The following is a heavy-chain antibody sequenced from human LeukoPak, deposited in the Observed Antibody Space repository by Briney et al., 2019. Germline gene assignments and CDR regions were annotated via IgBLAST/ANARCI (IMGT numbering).Heavy chain of an antibody. CDR2: IRYDGSNK. D-gene: IGHD2/OR15-2a*01. Sequence: PGGSLRLSCAASGFTFSSYGMHWVRQAPGKGLGWVAFIRYDGSNKDYADSVRGRFTISRDNSKNTLYLQMNSLRAEDTAVYYCAKDRRNKDMDVWGKGTTVTISS. V-gene: IGHV3-30*02. J-gene: IGHJ6*03. CDR1: GFTFSSYG. CDR3: AKDRRNKDMDV.